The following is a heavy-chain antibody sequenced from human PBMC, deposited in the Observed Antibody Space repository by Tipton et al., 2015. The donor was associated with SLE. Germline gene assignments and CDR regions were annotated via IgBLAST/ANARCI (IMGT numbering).Heavy chain of an antibody. J-gene: IGHJ5*02. Sequence: TLSLTCTVSGYSISRGYYWGWIRQPPGKGLEWIGSIFRSGSTYYNPSLTSRVFMSLDTSNNQFSLNLDSLTAADTAVYYCARAWDVLPADLWASDNWFDPWGQGTLVTVSS. CDR2: IFRSGST. CDR1: GYSISRGYY. CDR3: ARAWDVLPADLWASDNWFDP. V-gene: IGHV4-38-2*02. D-gene: IGHD1-26*01.